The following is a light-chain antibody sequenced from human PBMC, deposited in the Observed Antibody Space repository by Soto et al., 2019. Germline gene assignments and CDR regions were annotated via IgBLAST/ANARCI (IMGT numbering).Light chain of an antibody. V-gene: IGKV3-20*01. CDR2: GAS. CDR1: QSVSSSY. Sequence: MVLTQSPGTLSLSPGERATLSCRASQSVSSSYLAWYQQKPGQAPRLLIYGASSRATGIPDRFSGSGSGTDFTLTVSRLEPEDVAVYYCQQSGSSPLTFGGGTKVDIQ. J-gene: IGKJ4*01. CDR3: QQSGSSPLT.